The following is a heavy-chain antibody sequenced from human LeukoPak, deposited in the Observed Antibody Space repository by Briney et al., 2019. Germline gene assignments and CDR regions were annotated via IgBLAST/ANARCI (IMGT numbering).Heavy chain of an antibody. CDR1: GYTFTSYD. D-gene: IGHD3-10*01. CDR2: MNPNSGNT. Sequence: VASVKVSCKASGYTFTSYDINWVRQATGQGLEWMGWMNPNSGNTGYAQKFQDRVTMTRNTSISTAYMELSSLRSEDTAVYYCARGILWFGDDVWGKGTTATISS. J-gene: IGHJ6*04. V-gene: IGHV1-8*01. CDR3: ARGILWFGDDV.